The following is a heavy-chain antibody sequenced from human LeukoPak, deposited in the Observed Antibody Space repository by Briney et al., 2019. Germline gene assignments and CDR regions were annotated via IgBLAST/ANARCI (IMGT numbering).Heavy chain of an antibody. CDR3: AKDPRIAAAGTFDY. J-gene: IGHJ4*02. CDR1: GFTFSSYG. D-gene: IGHD6-13*01. CDR2: IRYDGSNK. V-gene: IGHV3-30*02. Sequence: GGSLRLSCAASGFTFSSYGMHWARQAPGKGLEWVAFIRYDGSNKYYADSVKGRFTISRDNSKNTLYLQMNSLRAEDTAVYYCAKDPRIAAAGTFDYWGQGTLVTVSS.